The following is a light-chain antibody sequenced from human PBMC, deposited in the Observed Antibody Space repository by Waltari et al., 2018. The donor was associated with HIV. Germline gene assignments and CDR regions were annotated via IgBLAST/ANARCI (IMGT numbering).Light chain of an antibody. CDR3: HQYGSSPRT. V-gene: IGKV3-20*01. J-gene: IGKJ1*01. CDR2: GAS. Sequence: EIEWTQSPGTLSLSPGERATLACRASKSLNSTYLAWYQQQPGQTPRLLIYGASSRAIGSPDRFSGSGSGTDFTLTISRLEPGDFAVYYCHQYGSSPRTFGQGTKVDIK. CDR1: KSLNSTY.